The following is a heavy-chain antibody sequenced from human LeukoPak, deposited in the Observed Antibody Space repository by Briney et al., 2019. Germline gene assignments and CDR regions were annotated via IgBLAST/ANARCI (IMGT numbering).Heavy chain of an antibody. V-gene: IGHV1-46*01. J-gene: IGHJ4*02. D-gene: IGHD1-26*01. CDR3: ARSAYSGSYSAPFDY. Sequence: ASVKVSCKASGYTFTSYYMHWVRQVPGQGLEWMGIINPSGGSTSYAQKFQGRVTMTRDMSTSTVYMELSSLRSEDTAVYYCARSAYSGSYSAPFDYWGQGTLVTVSS. CDR2: INPSGGST. CDR1: GYTFTSYY.